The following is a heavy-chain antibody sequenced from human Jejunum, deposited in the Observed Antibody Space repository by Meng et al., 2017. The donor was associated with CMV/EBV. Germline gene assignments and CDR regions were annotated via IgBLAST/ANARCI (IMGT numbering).Heavy chain of an antibody. J-gene: IGHJ4*02. Sequence: AASGFSISAYGMHWVRQAPGKGVEWVAVLWYDGSKTCYTDSVKGRFTISRDNSKNTLYLQLNSLRAEDTAVYYCAKQDSGTWVDYWGQGILVTVSS. CDR3: AKQDSGTWVDY. D-gene: IGHD5-12*01. CDR1: GFSISAYG. CDR2: LWYDGSKT. V-gene: IGHV3-33*06.